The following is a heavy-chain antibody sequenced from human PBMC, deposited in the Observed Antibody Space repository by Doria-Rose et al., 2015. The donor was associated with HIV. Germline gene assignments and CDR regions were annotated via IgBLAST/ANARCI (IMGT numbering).Heavy chain of an antibody. CDR3: ATGVTLDY. CDR2: ISSTSAYI. CDR1: GFTFSSHR. J-gene: IGHJ4*02. V-gene: IGHV3-21*01. D-gene: IGHD3-10*01. Sequence: VQLVQSGGGLVRPGGSLRLSCATSGFTFSSHRINWVRQAPGKRLEWVSSISSTSAYINYADSVRGRFTISRDNARNSLYLQIDSLRAEDTATYYCATGVTLDYWGQGTLVTVSS.